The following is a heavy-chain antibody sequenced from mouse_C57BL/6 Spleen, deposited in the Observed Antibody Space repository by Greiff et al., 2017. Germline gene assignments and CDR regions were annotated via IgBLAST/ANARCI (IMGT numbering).Heavy chain of an antibody. CDR1: GYTFTSYW. V-gene: IGHV1-52*01. Sequence: QVQLQQPGAELVRPGSSVKLSCKASGYTFTSYWLHWVKQRPIQGLEWIGNIDPSDSEPHYNQKFKDKATLTVAKSSSTAYLQLSSLTSEDSAVYYCAREEVTTVPYYFDYWGQGTTLTVSS. J-gene: IGHJ2*01. D-gene: IGHD1-1*01. CDR3: AREEVTTVPYYFDY. CDR2: IDPSDSEP.